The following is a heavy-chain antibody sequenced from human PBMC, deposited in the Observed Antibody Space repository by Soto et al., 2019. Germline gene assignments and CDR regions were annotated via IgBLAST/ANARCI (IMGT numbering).Heavy chain of an antibody. CDR2: IYYSGST. D-gene: IGHD3-9*01. J-gene: IGHJ4*02. CDR1: GGSISSYY. V-gene: IGHV4-59*12. Sequence: SETLSLTCTVSGGSISSYYWSWIRQPPGKGLELIGYIYYSGSTNYNPSLKSRVTISVDTSKNQFSLKLSSVTAAYTAVYYCGREDDILTGYIDYWGQGTLVTVS. CDR3: GREDDILTGYIDY.